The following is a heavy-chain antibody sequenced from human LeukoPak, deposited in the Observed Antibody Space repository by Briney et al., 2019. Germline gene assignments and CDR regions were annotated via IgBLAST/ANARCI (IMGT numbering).Heavy chain of an antibody. V-gene: IGHV4-38-2*01. CDR3: ARGDCSSTICYSPMDV. J-gene: IGHJ6*03. D-gene: IGHD2-2*01. CDR2: IYHSGST. CDR1: GFTFSNYA. Sequence: LRLSCAASGFTFSNYAMSWIRQPPGKGLEWIGSIYHSGSTNYNPSLKSRATISVDTSKNQFSLKLTSVTAADTAVYYCARGDCSSTICYSPMDVWGKGTTVTVSS.